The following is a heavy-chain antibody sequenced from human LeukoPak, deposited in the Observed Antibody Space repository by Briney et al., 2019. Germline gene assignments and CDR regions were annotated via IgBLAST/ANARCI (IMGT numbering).Heavy chain of an antibody. CDR2: IYSGGST. CDR1: GFTVSSNY. CDR3: AKRAVPDYYGSGSQFDY. J-gene: IGHJ4*02. V-gene: IGHV3-53*01. Sequence: AGGSLRLSCAASGFTVSSNYMSWVRQAPGKGLEWVSVIYSGGSTYYADSVKGRFTISRDNSKNTLYLQMNSLRAEDTAVYYCAKRAVPDYYGSGSQFDYWGQGTLVTVSS. D-gene: IGHD3-10*01.